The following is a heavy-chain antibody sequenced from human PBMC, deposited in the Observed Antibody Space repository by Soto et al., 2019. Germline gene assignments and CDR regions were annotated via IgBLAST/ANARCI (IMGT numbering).Heavy chain of an antibody. D-gene: IGHD3-22*01. J-gene: IGHJ6*02. V-gene: IGHV4-61*01. CDR2: IYYSGST. CDR1: GGSVSSGSYY. Sequence: SETLSLTCTVSGGSVSSGSYYWSWIRQPPGKGLEWIGYIYYSGSTNYNPSLKSRVTISVDTSKNQFSLKLSSVTAADTAVYYCARYYDSSGYPDSYGMDVWGQGTTVTVSS. CDR3: ARYYDSSGYPDSYGMDV.